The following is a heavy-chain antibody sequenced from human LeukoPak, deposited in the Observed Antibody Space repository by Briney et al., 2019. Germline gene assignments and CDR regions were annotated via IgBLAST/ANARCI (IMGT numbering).Heavy chain of an antibody. D-gene: IGHD3-22*01. CDR2: ISSSSSYI. V-gene: IGHV3-21*01. CDR1: GFTFSSYE. J-gene: IGHJ6*03. Sequence: GGSLRLSCAASGFTFSSYEMNWVRQAPGKGLEWVSSISSSSSYIYYADSVKGRFTISRDNAKNSLYLQMNSLRAEDTAVYYCARDLNPMITLSYYYYMDVWGKGTTVTVSS. CDR3: ARDLNPMITLSYYYYMDV.